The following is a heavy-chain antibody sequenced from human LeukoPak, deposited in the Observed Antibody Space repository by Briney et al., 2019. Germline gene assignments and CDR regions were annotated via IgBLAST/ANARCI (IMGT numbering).Heavy chain of an antibody. Sequence: SETLSLTCTGSGGSISSYYWSWIRQPPGKGLGWIGEINHSASTNYNPSLKSRVTISVDTSKNQFSLKLSSVTAADTAVYYCATARRGGYSYGRGAFDIWGQGTMVTVSS. D-gene: IGHD5-18*01. V-gene: IGHV4-34*01. CDR1: GGSISSYY. CDR2: INHSAST. CDR3: ATARRGGYSYGRGAFDI. J-gene: IGHJ3*02.